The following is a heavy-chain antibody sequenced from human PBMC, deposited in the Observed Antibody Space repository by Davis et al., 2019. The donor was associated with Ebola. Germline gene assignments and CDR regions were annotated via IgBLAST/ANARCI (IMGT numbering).Heavy chain of an antibody. Sequence: ASVKVSCKASGYTFTSYDINWVRQATGQGLEWMGWMNPNSGNTGYAQKFQGRVTMTEDTSTDTAYMELSSLRSEDTAVYYCATAGTTGTTGAFDIWGQGTMVTVSS. CDR3: ATAGTTGTTGAFDI. V-gene: IGHV1-8*01. CDR2: MNPNSGNT. D-gene: IGHD1-1*01. CDR1: GYTFTSYD. J-gene: IGHJ3*02.